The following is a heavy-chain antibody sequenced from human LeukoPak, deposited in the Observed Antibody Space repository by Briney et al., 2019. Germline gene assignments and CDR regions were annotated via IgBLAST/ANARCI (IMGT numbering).Heavy chain of an antibody. V-gene: IGHV3-66*01. J-gene: IGHJ6*02. CDR2: IYSGGST. Sequence: PGGSLRLSCAASGFTVSSNYMSWVRQAPGKGLEWVSVIYSGGSTYYADSVKGRFTISRDNSKNTLYLQMNSLRAEDTAVYYCARPSSGWYYYYYGMDVWGQGTTVTVSS. CDR1: GFTVSSNY. CDR3: ARPSSGWYYYYYGMDV. D-gene: IGHD6-19*01.